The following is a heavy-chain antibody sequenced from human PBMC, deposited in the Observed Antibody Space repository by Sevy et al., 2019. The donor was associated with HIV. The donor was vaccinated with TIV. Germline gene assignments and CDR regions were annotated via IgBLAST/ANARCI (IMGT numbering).Heavy chain of an antibody. Sequence: GGSLRLSCGVSGFPFSRHAMHWVRQAPGKGLEWVAVISYDGRYQDYADSVKGRFTISRDNPMNTLHLQMNSLRVDDTALYFGAGGGGPRQIDVWGQGTTVTVSS. CDR2: ISYDGRYQ. CDR1: GFPFSRHA. V-gene: IGHV3-30-3*01. J-gene: IGHJ6*02. CDR3: AGGGGPRQIDV. D-gene: IGHD3-16*01.